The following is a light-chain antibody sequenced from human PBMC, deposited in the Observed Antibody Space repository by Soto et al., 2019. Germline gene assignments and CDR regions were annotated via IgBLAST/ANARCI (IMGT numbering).Light chain of an antibody. V-gene: IGKV3-20*01. CDR2: GAS. Sequence: EIVLTQSPGTLSLSPGERATLSCRASQTVAGNYLAWYQQKPGQATRLLIYGASNSATGIPDRFSGSGSGTDCTLTISRLEPEDFAVYYCQQCGHSLKYTFGQGTTLEIK. CDR1: QTVAGNY. J-gene: IGKJ2*01. CDR3: QQCGHSLKYT.